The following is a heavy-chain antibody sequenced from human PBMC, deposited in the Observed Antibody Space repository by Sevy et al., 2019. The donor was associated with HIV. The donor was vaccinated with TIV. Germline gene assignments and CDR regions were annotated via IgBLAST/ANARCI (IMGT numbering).Heavy chain of an antibody. Sequence: GGSLRLSCAASGFNFSPYAIHWVRQAPGKGLEWVAVISKDGNNKEYADSVKGRFTISRDNSKNTLYLPMNTLRAEDTAVYFCAKEGYYYDSHSADWFDPWGQGTLVTVSS. J-gene: IGHJ5*02. V-gene: IGHV3-30*04. CDR1: GFNFSPYA. CDR3: AKEGYYYDSHSADWFDP. CDR2: ISKDGNNK. D-gene: IGHD3-22*01.